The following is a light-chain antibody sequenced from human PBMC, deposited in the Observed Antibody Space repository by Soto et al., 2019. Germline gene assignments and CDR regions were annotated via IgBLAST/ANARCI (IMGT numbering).Light chain of an antibody. V-gene: IGLV2-14*01. Sequence: QSVLTQPASVSGSPRQSITISCTGTSSDVGAYNYVSWYQQYPGKAPKLMIYDVSNRPSGLSNRFSGSKSGNTASLTISGLQAEDEADYYCSSYTSSNTVVFGGGTKLTVL. CDR1: SSDVGAYNY. CDR3: SSYTSSNTVV. CDR2: DVS. J-gene: IGLJ2*01.